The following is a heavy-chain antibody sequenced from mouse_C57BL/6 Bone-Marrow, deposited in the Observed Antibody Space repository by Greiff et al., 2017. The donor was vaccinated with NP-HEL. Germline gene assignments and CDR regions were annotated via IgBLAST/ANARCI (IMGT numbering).Heavy chain of an antibody. J-gene: IGHJ3*01. CDR3: ARNYYGSSYGFAY. CDR2: IYPRSGNT. Sequence: QVQLQQSGAELARPGASVKLSCKASGYTFTSYGISWVKQRTGQGLEWIGEIYPRSGNTYYIEKFKGKATLTADKSSSTAYMELRSLTSEDSAVYFCARNYYGSSYGFAYWGQGTLVTVSA. V-gene: IGHV1-81*01. CDR1: GYTFTSYG. D-gene: IGHD1-1*01.